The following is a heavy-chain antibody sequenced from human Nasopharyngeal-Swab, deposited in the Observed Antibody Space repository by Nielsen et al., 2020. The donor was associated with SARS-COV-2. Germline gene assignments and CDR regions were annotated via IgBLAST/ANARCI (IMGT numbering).Heavy chain of an antibody. D-gene: IGHD3-3*01. J-gene: IGHJ4*02. CDR1: GFTFSNAW. CDR2: IKSKTDGGTT. Sequence: GGSLRLSCAASGFTFSNAWMSWVRQAPGKGLEWVGRIKSKTDGGTTDYAAPVKGRFTISRDDSKNTLYLQMNSLRAEDTAVYYCAKGSGSGYYWYFDYWGQGTLVTVSS. V-gene: IGHV3-15*01. CDR3: AKGSGSGYYWYFDY.